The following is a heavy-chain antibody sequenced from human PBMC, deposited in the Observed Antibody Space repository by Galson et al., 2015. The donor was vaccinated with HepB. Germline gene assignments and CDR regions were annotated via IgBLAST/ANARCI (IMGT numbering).Heavy chain of an antibody. CDR2: IKQDGSEK. J-gene: IGHJ6*03. Sequence: SLRLSCAASGFTFSSYWMSWVRQAPGKGLEWVANIKQDGSEKYYVDSVKGRFTTSRDNAKNSLYLQMNSLRAEDTAVYYCARDEEVVTPYGYYYYMDVWGKGTTVTVSS. CDR1: GFTFSSYW. D-gene: IGHD4-23*01. V-gene: IGHV3-7*03. CDR3: ARDEEVVTPYGYYYYMDV.